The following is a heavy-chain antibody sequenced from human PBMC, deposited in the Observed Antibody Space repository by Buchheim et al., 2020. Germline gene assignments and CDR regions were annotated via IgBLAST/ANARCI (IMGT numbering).Heavy chain of an antibody. J-gene: IGHJ4*02. V-gene: IGHV3-74*01. CDR2: INSDGSRT. D-gene: IGHD6-19*01. CDR3: ACFTSGSAH. CDR1: GFPFSTYW. Sequence: EVQLVESGGGLVQPGGSLRLSCAASGFPFSTYWIHWVRQAPGQGLVWVSHINSDGSRTNYAHSVKGRFTVSRDTAKNTLYLQRNSLRAADTAIFYCACFTSGSAHWGQGTL.